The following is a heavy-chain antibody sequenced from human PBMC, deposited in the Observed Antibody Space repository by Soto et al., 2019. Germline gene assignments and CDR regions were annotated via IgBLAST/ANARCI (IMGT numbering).Heavy chain of an antibody. Sequence: SETLSLTCTVSGGSISSGGYYWSWIRQHPXKGLEWIGYIYYSGSTYYNPSLKSRVTISVDTSKNQFSLKLSSVTAADTAVYYCARDRTGYYYGSGSYYNVIYGMDVWGQGTTVTVSS. V-gene: IGHV4-31*03. D-gene: IGHD3-10*01. CDR3: ARDRTGYYYGSGSYYNVIYGMDV. J-gene: IGHJ6*02. CDR2: IYYSGST. CDR1: GGSISSGGYY.